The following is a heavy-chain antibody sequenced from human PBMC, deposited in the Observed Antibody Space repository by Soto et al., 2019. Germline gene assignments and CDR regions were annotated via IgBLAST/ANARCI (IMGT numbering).Heavy chain of an antibody. Sequence: SETLSLTCAVYGGSFSGYYWSWIRQPPGKGLEWIGEINHSGSTNFNPSLKSRVTISVDTSKNQFSLKLSSVTAADTAVYYCARHESAPFDPWGQGTLVTVSS. CDR3: ARHESAPFDP. CDR2: INHSGST. J-gene: IGHJ5*02. CDR1: GGSFSGYY. V-gene: IGHV4-34*01.